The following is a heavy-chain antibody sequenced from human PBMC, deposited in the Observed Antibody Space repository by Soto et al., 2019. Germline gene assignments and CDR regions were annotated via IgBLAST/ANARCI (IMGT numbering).Heavy chain of an antibody. CDR3: TTSVLMVYAIKPYPQYYFDY. J-gene: IGHJ4*02. CDR1: GFTFSNAW. D-gene: IGHD2-8*01. CDR2: IKSKTDGGTT. Sequence: EVQLVESGGGLVKPGGSLRLSCAASGFTFSNAWMSWVRQAPGKGLEWVGRIKSKTDGGTTDYAAPVKGRFTISRDDSKTTLYLQMISLKTEDTAVYYCTTSVLMVYAIKPYPQYYFDYWGQGTLVTVSS. V-gene: IGHV3-15*01.